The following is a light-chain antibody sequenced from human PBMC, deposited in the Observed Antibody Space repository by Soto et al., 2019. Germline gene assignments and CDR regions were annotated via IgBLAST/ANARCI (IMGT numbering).Light chain of an antibody. J-gene: IGLJ2*01. CDR1: SSDVGGYNY. Sequence: QSVLTQPPSASGSPGQSVTISCTGTSSDVGGYNYVSWYQQHPGKAHKLMNYEVTKRPSGVTDSFSGSKSGNTASLTFSGLQAEDEAVYYCSSYAGSNQAVVFGGGTKVTVL. CDR2: EVT. CDR3: SSYAGSNQAVV. V-gene: IGLV2-8*01.